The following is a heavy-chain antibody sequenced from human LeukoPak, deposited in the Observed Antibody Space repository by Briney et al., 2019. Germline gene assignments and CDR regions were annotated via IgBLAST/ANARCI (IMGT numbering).Heavy chain of an antibody. J-gene: IGHJ3*02. D-gene: IGHD5-24*01. CDR1: GYTFTSYY. CDR3: AREGTITYAFDI. V-gene: IGHV1-46*01. Sequence: SVNVSCKASGYTFTSYYIHWVGQAPGQGREWMGRINPIGCSTSYAQNSQGTGTMIRDMSTSTVFMELSSLRSEDTAVYYCAREGTITYAFDIWGQGTMVTVSS. CDR2: INPIGCST.